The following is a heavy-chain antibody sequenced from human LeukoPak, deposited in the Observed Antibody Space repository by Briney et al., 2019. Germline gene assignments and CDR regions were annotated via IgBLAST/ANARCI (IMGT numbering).Heavy chain of an antibody. J-gene: IGHJ5*02. Sequence: PRGSLRLSCAASGFTFSSYWMSWVRQAPGKRLEWVANIKQDGSEKYYVDSVKGRFTISRDNAKNSLYLQMNSLRAEDTAVYYCARDLPPLAYCGGDCYTGGNWFDPWGQGTLVTVSS. CDR1: GFTFSSYW. CDR2: IKQDGSEK. D-gene: IGHD2-21*02. CDR3: ARDLPPLAYCGGDCYTGGNWFDP. V-gene: IGHV3-7*01.